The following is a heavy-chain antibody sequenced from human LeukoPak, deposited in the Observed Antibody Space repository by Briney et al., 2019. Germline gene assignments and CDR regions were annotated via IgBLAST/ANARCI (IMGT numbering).Heavy chain of an antibody. CDR3: ARDAGHYYYDISGDPDGFDI. J-gene: IGHJ3*02. CDR2: ISSSGSTI. D-gene: IGHD3-22*01. Sequence: PGGSLRLSCAASGFTFSSYEMNWVRQAPGKGLEWVSYISSSGSTIYYADSVKGRFTISRDNAKNSLYLQMNSLRAEDTAVYYCARDAGHYYYDISGDPDGFDIWGQGTMVTVSS. V-gene: IGHV3-48*03. CDR1: GFTFSSYE.